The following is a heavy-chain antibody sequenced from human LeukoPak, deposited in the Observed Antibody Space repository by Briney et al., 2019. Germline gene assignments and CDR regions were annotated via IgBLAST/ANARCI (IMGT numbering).Heavy chain of an antibody. CDR3: ATDQVNRVSSSSSF. V-gene: IGHV1-24*01. CDR1: RYMLSELF. J-gene: IGHJ4*02. D-gene: IGHD6-6*01. Sequence: ASVKVSCKISRYMLSELFIHWVRQAPGKGLEWMGGFDPTDGETIYAQKFQGRVTMTEDTSTDTAYMELSSLRSEDTAVYYCATDQVNRVSSSSSFWGQGTLVTVSS. CDR2: FDPTDGET.